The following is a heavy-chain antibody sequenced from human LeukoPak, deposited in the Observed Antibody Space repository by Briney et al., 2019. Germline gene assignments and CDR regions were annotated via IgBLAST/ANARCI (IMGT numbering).Heavy chain of an antibody. CDR2: ISACNGDT. D-gene: IGHD1-1*01. J-gene: IGHJ4*02. CDR1: GFTFTNYG. V-gene: IGHV1-18*01. CDR3: ARIAKRQLAYYVDY. Sequence: ASVKVSCKSSGFTFTNYGFTWVRQAPGQGREWMGCISACNGDTNNAQRLRGRVTMTTDTSTGTVYMELRSLRSDDTAVYYCARIAKRQLAYYVDYWGQGTLVTVSS.